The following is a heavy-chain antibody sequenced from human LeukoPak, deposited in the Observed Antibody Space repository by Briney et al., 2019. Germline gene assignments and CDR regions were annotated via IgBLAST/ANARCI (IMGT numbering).Heavy chain of an antibody. CDR1: GGSISSYY. V-gene: IGHV4-59*01. CDR3: AREVEWIGDLGAFDL. CDR2: IYYSGST. Sequence: PSETLSLTCTVSGGSISSYYWSWIRQPPGKGLEWIGYIYYSGSTNYNPSLKSRVTISVDTSKNQFSLKLSSVTAADTAVYYSAREVEWIGDLGAFDLWGQGTMVTVSS. D-gene: IGHD3-10*01. J-gene: IGHJ3*01.